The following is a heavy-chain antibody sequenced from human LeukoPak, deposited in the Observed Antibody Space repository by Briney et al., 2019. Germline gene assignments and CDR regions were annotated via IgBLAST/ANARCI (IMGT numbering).Heavy chain of an antibody. V-gene: IGHV3-33*01. J-gene: IGHJ4*02. CDR3: ARDSSGWSLDY. CDR1: GFTFSSYG. Sequence: GGSLRLSCAASGFTFSSYGMHWVRQAPGKGLEWVAVIWYDGSNKYYADSVKGRFTIPRDNSKNTLYLQMNSLRAEDTAVYYCARDSSGWSLDYWGQGTLVTVSS. CDR2: IWYDGSNK. D-gene: IGHD6-19*01.